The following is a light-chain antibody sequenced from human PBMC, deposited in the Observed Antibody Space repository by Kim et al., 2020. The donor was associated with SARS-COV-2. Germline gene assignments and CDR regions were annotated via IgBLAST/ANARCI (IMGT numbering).Light chain of an antibody. V-gene: IGKV1-9*01. Sequence: SGGDRVTITCRASQDIGGYLAWYQQKPGSAPKLLIYAASTLQSGVPSRFSGRGSGTDFTLTISSLQPEDLATYFCQQVNSFPLVTFGQGTRLEIK. CDR1: QDIGGY. CDR3: QQVNSFPLVT. J-gene: IGKJ5*01. CDR2: AAS.